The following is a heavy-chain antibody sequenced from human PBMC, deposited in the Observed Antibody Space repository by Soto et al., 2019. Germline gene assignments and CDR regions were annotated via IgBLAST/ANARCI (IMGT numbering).Heavy chain of an antibody. V-gene: IGHV1-69*01. CDR1: GGTFSSYA. CDR3: ARTPITIRVYYDYVIDV. D-gene: IGHD3-10*01. Sequence: QVQLVQSGAEVKKPGSSVKVSCKASGGTFSSYAISWVRQAPGQGLELMGGIIPIFGTANYAQKVQGRVTMTTDEYTSTAYMELSSLRSEDTAVYYCARTPITIRVYYDYVIDVWGQGTTVTVS. J-gene: IGHJ6*02. CDR2: IIPIFGTA.